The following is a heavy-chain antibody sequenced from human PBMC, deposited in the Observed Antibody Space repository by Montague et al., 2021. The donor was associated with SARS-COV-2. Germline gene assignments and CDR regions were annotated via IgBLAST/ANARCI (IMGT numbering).Heavy chain of an antibody. CDR2: INHSGST. V-gene: IGHV4-34*01. D-gene: IGHD2/OR15-2a*01. J-gene: IGHJ6*02. CDR1: GGSFSGYY. Sequence: SETLSLTCGVYGGSFSGYYWSWIRQPPGKGLEWIGEINHSGSTNYNPSLKSRVTISVDTSKNQFSLELSSVTAADTALYYCARGVPLTTFYYYYGMDVWGQGTTVTVSS. CDR3: ARGVPLTTFYYYYGMDV.